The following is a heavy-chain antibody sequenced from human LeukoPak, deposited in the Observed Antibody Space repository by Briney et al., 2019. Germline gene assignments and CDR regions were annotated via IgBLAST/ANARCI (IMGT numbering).Heavy chain of an antibody. V-gene: IGHV1-2*02. Sequence: ASVKVSCKASGYTFTDYYIHWVRQAPGQGLEWMGWINPNSGGTNYAQRFQGRVTMTRDTSISTVYMELSRLRSDDTAVYYCARAPPITRGPFDPWGQGTLVTVSS. CDR2: INPNSGGT. D-gene: IGHD3-10*01. CDR3: ARAPPITRGPFDP. CDR1: GYTFTDYY. J-gene: IGHJ5*02.